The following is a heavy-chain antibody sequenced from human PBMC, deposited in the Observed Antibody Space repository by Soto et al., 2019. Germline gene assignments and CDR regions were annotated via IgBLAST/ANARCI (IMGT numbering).Heavy chain of an antibody. CDR3: ARDQGIAVAVFDY. CDR2: IYYSGST. V-gene: IGHV4-61*01. D-gene: IGHD6-19*01. Sequence: QVQLQESGPGLVKPSETLSLTCTVSGGSVTGASYYWGWIRQPPGKGLEWIGYIYYSGSTNYNPSLKSRVTISVDTSKNQISLKLNSVTAADTAVYYCARDQGIAVAVFDYWGQGTLVTVSS. CDR1: GGSVTGASYY. J-gene: IGHJ4*02.